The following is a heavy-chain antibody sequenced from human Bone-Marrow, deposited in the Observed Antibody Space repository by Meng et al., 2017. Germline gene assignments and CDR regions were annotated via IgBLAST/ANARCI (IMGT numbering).Heavy chain of an antibody. CDR3: AGRAMGAAAYDY. CDR1: GFTVSGNY. V-gene: IGHV3-53*02. J-gene: IGHJ4*02. D-gene: IGHD6-13*01. CDR2: IYGDGST. Sequence: EVHAVETGEGLLQPGKSLRISCAASGFTVSGNYMTWVRQAPGKGLEWVSLIYGDGSTFYADSVKGRFTISRDNSKNTVYLQMNSLRLEDTAVYYCAGRAMGAAAYDYWGQGTLVTVFS.